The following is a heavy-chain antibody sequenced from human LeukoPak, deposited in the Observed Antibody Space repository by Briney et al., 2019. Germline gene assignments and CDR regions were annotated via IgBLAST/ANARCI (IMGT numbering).Heavy chain of an antibody. CDR1: GGSISSYY. D-gene: IGHD6-19*01. CDR2: IYYSGST. CDR3: ARPYSSGWQSGGAFDI. Sequence: SSETLSLTCTVSGGSISSYYWSWIRQPPGKGLEWIGYIYYSGSTNYNPSLKSRVTISVDTSKNQFSLKLSSVTAADTAVYYCARPYSSGWQSGGAFDIWGQGTMVTVSS. J-gene: IGHJ3*02. V-gene: IGHV4-59*08.